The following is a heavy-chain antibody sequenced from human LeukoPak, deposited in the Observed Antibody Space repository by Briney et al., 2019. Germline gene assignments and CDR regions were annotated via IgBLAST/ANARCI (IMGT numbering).Heavy chain of an antibody. CDR3: ASSPRAILGIYGMDV. V-gene: IGHV3-30*02. J-gene: IGHJ6*02. CDR1: GFTFSNYG. Sequence: PGGSLRLSCAASGFTFSNYGIHWVRQTPGKGLEWVAFIRFDGSKEYYADSVKGRFTISRDNSKNTLYLQMNSLRAEDTAVYYCASSPRAILGIYGMDVWGQGTTVTVSS. CDR2: IRFDGSKE. D-gene: IGHD2-2*02.